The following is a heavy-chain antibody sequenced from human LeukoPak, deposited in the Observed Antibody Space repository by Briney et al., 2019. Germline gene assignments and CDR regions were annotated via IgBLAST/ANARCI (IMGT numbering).Heavy chain of an antibody. J-gene: IGHJ4*02. V-gene: IGHV3-21*06. Sequence: GGSLGLSCAACGFAFSTYTMNWARQSLGKGLEWVASISSGGTTTHYADSVKGRFTISRDNAQNVLYLQMNGLRADDAAVYYCLRGDSRDFWGQGTLVTVSS. D-gene: IGHD3-22*01. CDR2: ISSGGTTT. CDR1: GFAFSTYT. CDR3: LRGDSRDF.